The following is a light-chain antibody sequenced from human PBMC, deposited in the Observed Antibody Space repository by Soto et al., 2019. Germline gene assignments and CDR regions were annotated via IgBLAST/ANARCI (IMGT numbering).Light chain of an antibody. J-gene: IGKJ3*01. CDR2: DAS. CDR3: QQYNRYSVT. V-gene: IGKV1-5*01. Sequence: DIQMTQSPSTLSASVGDRVTITCRASQSIGSWLAWYQQKPGKAPKLLIYDASILESGVPSRFSGSGSGTEFTLTISSLQPDDFATFYCQQYNRYSVTFGPGTKVDIK. CDR1: QSIGSW.